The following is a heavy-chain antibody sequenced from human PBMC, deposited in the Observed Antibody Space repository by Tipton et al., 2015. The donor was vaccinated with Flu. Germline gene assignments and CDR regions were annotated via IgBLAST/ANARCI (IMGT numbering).Heavy chain of an antibody. CDR3: ARDGPEWNYFAYMDV. CDR2: IWYDGSKT. CDR1: GFSFTIFG. D-gene: IGHD3-3*01. Sequence: SLRLSCVASGFSFTIFGMHWVRQAPGKGLEWVAFIWYDGSKTYYGDSVKGRFTISRDDSTNTVFLQMNSLRVEDTAVYYCARDGPEWNYFAYMDVWGRGTTVTVS. J-gene: IGHJ6*03. V-gene: IGHV3-33*02.